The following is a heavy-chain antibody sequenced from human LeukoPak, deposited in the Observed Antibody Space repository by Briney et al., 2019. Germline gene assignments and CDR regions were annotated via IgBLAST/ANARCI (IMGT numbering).Heavy chain of an antibody. V-gene: IGHV3-23*01. Sequence: PSETLSLTCTVSGGSIISYYWSWVRQAPGKGLEWVSSISGSGGSTYYADSVKGRFTISRDNSRNTLYLQMNSLRADDTAVYFCAKSPSYYYYYYMDVWGKGTTVTASS. J-gene: IGHJ6*03. CDR3: AKSPSYYYYYYMDV. CDR1: GGSIISYY. CDR2: ISGSGGST.